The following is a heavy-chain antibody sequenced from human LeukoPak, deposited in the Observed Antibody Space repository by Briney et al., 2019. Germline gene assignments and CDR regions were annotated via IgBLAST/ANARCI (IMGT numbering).Heavy chain of an antibody. CDR3: ARGPYGGIAAAEYTDY. D-gene: IGHD6-13*01. CDR1: GYTFTSYD. Sequence: ASVKVSCKASGYTFTSYDINGVRQATGQGLEWMGWMNPNSGNTGYAQKFQGRVTMTRNTSISTAYMELSSLRSEDTAVYYCARGPYGGIAAAEYTDYWGQGTLVTVSS. CDR2: MNPNSGNT. V-gene: IGHV1-8*01. J-gene: IGHJ4*02.